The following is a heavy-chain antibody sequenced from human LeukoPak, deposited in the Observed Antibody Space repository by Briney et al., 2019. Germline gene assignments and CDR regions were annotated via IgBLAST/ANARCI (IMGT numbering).Heavy chain of an antibody. D-gene: IGHD3-10*01. V-gene: IGHV3-7*01. CDR3: VIYRGAR. Sequence: GGSLRLSCTASASTFSRYYMGWVRQAPGKGLEWVALMRLAGSVTYYVESVKGRFTISRDNTKNLLYLHMNNLRAEDTAVYYCVIYRGARWGQGTLVTVSS. CDR1: ASTFSRYY. J-gene: IGHJ4*02. CDR2: MRLAGSVT.